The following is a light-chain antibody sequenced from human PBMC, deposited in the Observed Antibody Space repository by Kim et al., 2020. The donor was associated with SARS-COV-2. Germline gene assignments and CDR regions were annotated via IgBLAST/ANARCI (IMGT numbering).Light chain of an antibody. CDR2: DVS. Sequence: GQSITISSTGTSSDVGGYNYVSWNQQHPGNAPKLMIYDVSNRPSGVSNRFSGSKSGNTASLTISGLQAEDEADYYCSSYTSSSTLVFGGGTQLTVL. J-gene: IGLJ2*01. CDR1: SSDVGGYNY. CDR3: SSYTSSSTLV. V-gene: IGLV2-14*03.